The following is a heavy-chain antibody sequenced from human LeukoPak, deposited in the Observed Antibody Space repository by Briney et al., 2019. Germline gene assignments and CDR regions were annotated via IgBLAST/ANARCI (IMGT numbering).Heavy chain of an antibody. CDR2: IYYSGST. D-gene: IGHD3-10*01. CDR1: GGSISSYY. J-gene: IGHJ6*03. CDR3: ASCYYGSGSYYLDYYYSYMDV. Sequence: SETLSLTCTVSGGSISSYYWSWIRQPPGKGLEWIGYIYYSGSTNYNPSLKSRVTISVDTSKNQFSLKLSSVTAADTAVYYCASCYYGSGSYYLDYYYSYMDVWGKGTTVTISS. V-gene: IGHV4-59*01.